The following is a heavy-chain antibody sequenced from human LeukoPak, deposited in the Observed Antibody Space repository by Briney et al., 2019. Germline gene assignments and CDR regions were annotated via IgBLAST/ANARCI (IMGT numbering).Heavy chain of an antibody. CDR3: AFYEYYYYGMDV. J-gene: IGHJ6*02. D-gene: IGHD3-3*01. V-gene: IGHV1-3*01. CDR2: INAGNGNT. Sequence: GASVEVSCKASGYTFTSYAMHWVRQAPRQRLEWMGWINAGNGNTKYSQKFQGRVTMTRNTSISTAYMELSSLRSEDTAVYYCAFYEYYYYGMDVWGQGTTVTVSS. CDR1: GYTFTSYA.